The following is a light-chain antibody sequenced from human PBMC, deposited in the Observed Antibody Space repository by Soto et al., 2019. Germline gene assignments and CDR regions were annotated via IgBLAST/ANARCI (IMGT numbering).Light chain of an antibody. CDR3: QQYGSSGT. J-gene: IGKJ1*01. CDR1: QSVSSY. CDR2: GAS. V-gene: IGKV3-20*01. Sequence: EIVLTQSPGTLSLSPGERATLSCRASQSVSSYLAWYQQKPGQAPRLLIYGASNGATGIPDRFSGSGSGTDFTLTISRLEPEDFAVYYCQQYGSSGTFGQGTKVDIK.